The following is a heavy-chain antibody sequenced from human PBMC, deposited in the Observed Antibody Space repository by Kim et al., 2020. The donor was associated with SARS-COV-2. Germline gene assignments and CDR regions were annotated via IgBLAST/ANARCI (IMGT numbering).Heavy chain of an antibody. Sequence: GGSLRLSCAASGFTVRGNYVTWVRQAPGKGLEWVSVIYSDTTDYADSVKGRFTISRDNSKNTVYLEMNNLRAEDTAVYYCARENYYGSGNYVNWLDPWGQGTLVTVSS. CDR1: GFTVRGNY. CDR2: IYSDTT. V-gene: IGHV3-66*01. D-gene: IGHD3-10*01. J-gene: IGHJ5*02. CDR3: ARENYYGSGNYVNWLDP.